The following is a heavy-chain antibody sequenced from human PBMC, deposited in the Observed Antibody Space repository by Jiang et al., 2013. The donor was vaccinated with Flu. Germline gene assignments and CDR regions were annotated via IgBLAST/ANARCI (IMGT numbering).Heavy chain of an antibody. CDR3: ARIELGAAAGDY. J-gene: IGHJ4*02. CDR2: IDWDDDR. Sequence: KPTQTLTLTCTFSGFSLSTSGMCVSWIRQPPGKALEWLARIDWDDDRYYSTSLKTRLTISKDTSKNQVVLTMTNMDPVDTATYYCARIELGAAAGDYWGQGTLVTVSS. CDR1: GFSLSTSGMC. D-gene: IGHD6-13*01. V-gene: IGHV2-70*11.